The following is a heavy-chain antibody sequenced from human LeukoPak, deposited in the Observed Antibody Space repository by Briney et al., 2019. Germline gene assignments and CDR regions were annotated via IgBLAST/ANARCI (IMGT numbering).Heavy chain of an antibody. CDR3: ARDSAFRGYSYGYPYYYYGMDV. V-gene: IGHV3-23*01. CDR2: ISGSGGST. D-gene: IGHD5-18*01. Sequence: GGSLRLSCAASGFTFSSYAMSWVRQAPGKGLEWVSAISGSGGSTYYADSVKGRFTISRDNSKNTLYLQMNSLRAEDTSVYYCARDSAFRGYSYGYPYYYYGMDVWGQGTTVTVSS. CDR1: GFTFSSYA. J-gene: IGHJ6*02.